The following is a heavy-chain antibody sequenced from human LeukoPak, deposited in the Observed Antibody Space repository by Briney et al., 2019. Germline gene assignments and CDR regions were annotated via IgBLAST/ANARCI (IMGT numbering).Heavy chain of an antibody. CDR1: GGSISSSSYY. CDR3: ARHVRWWWVDY. Sequence: SETLSLTCTVSGGSISSSSYYWGWIRQPPGKGLEWIGSIYYSGSTYYNPSLKSRVTISVDTSKNQFSLKLSSVTAADTAVYYCARHVRWWWVDYWGQGTLVTVSS. D-gene: IGHD2-21*01. V-gene: IGHV4-39*01. J-gene: IGHJ4*02. CDR2: IYYSGST.